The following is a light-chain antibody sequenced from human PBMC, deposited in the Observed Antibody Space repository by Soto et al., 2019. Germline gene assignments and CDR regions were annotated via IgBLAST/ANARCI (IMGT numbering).Light chain of an antibody. V-gene: IGLV2-14*01. CDR2: DVS. Sequence: QSALTQPASVSGSPGQSITISCTGTSSDVGGYNYVSWYQQHPGKAPKLMIYDVSNRPSGVSNRFSGSKSGNTASLTISGLQAEDEADYYCSSYTSSSTLGGYVFGTGTKLTVL. CDR1: SSDVGGYNY. J-gene: IGLJ1*01. CDR3: SSYTSSSTLGGYV.